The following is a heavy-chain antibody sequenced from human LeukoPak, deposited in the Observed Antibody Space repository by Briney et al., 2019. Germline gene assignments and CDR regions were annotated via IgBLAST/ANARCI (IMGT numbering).Heavy chain of an antibody. CDR2: ITSNINTI. Sequence: GGSLRLSCAASGFTFSTYNMNWVRQAPGKGLEWLAYITSNINTIYYADSVKGRFTISRDNAKNSLYLQMNSLRAEDTAVYYCVLGGYDSPYLGFDYWGQGTLVTVSP. J-gene: IGHJ4*02. CDR1: GFTFSTYN. CDR3: VLGGYDSPYLGFDY. D-gene: IGHD3-22*01. V-gene: IGHV3-48*04.